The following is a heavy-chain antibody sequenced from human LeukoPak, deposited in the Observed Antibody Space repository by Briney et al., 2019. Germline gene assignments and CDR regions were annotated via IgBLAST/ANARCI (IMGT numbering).Heavy chain of an antibody. CDR3: ARHPDGSGSYLTNWFDP. D-gene: IGHD3-10*01. V-gene: IGHV5-51*01. CDR1: GYSFTNYW. CDR2: IYPGDSDT. Sequence: GESLKISCKGSGYSFTNYWIGWVRQMPGKGLEWMGIIYPGDSDTRYSPSFQGQVTISADKSISTAYLQWSSLKASDTAMYYCARHPDGSGSYLTNWFDPWGQGTLVTVSS. J-gene: IGHJ5*02.